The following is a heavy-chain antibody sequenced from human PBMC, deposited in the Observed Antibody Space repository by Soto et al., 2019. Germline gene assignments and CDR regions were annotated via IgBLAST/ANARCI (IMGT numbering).Heavy chain of an antibody. V-gene: IGHV3-33*01. D-gene: IGHD2-2*01. CDR1: GFTFSSYG. Sequence: QVQLVESGGGVVQPGRSLRLSCAASGFTFSSYGMHWVRQAPGKGLEWVAVIWYDGSNKYYADSVKGRFTISRDNSKNTLYLQMNRLRAEDTAVYYCTREARDIVVVPAGDYYYYYMDVWGKGTTVTVSS. CDR2: IWYDGSNK. J-gene: IGHJ6*03. CDR3: TREARDIVVVPAGDYYYYYMDV.